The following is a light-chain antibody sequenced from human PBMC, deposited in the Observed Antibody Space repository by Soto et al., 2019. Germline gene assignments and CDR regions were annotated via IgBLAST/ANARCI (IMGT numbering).Light chain of an antibody. CDR2: VDS. CDR3: QVWDSSSDHGV. CDR1: NIESKS. Sequence: SYELTQPPSVSVAPGQTARITCGGNNIESKSVHWYQQRPGQAPVLVIYVDSDRPSGIPDRFSASTSGNTAALTISRVEAGDEADYYCQVWDSSSDHGVFGGGTQLTVL. J-gene: IGLJ2*01. V-gene: IGLV3-21*02.